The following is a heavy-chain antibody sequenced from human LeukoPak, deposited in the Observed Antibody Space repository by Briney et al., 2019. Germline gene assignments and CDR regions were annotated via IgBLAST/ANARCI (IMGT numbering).Heavy chain of an antibody. CDR3: TTEGPIVVVPAAITDWFDP. Sequence: GGSLRLSCAASGFTFSNVWMSWVRQAPGKGLEWVGRIKSKTDGGTTDYAAPVKGRFTISRDDSKNTLYLQMNSLKTEDTAVYYCTTEGPIVVVPAAITDWFDPWGQGTLVTVSS. CDR1: GFTFSNVW. V-gene: IGHV3-15*01. CDR2: IKSKTDGGTT. J-gene: IGHJ5*02. D-gene: IGHD2-2*02.